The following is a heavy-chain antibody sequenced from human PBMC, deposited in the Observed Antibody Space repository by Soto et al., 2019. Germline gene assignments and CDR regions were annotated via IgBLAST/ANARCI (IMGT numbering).Heavy chain of an antibody. Sequence: EVQLVESGGGLVQPGGSLRLSCAASGFTFSSYSMNWVRQAPGKGLEWVSYISSSSSTIYYADSVKGRFTISRDNAKNSLYLQMNGLRDEDTAVYYCARDPIVPTYYYDSGFDYWGQGTLVTVSS. CDR1: GFTFSSYS. CDR3: ARDPIVPTYYYDSGFDY. CDR2: ISSSSSTI. D-gene: IGHD3-22*01. J-gene: IGHJ4*02. V-gene: IGHV3-48*02.